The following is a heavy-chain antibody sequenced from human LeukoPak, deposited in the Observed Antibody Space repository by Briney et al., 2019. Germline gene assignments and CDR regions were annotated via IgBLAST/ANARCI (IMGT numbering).Heavy chain of an antibody. D-gene: IGHD6-19*01. CDR1: GYTFINYY. V-gene: IGHV1-2*02. CDR2: INTRTGDT. Sequence: ASVKVSCKTSGYTFINYYIHWVRQAPGQGLEWMGWINTRTGDTEYPQTFQGRITLTRDTSITTTYMDLTTLRFDDAAVYYCARSGYRSGWAFDYWGQGTLVTVSS. J-gene: IGHJ4*02. CDR3: ARSGYRSGWAFDY.